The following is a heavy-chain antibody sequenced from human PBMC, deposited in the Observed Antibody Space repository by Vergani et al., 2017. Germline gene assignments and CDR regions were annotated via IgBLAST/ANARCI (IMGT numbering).Heavy chain of an antibody. V-gene: IGHV5-51*01. Sequence: EVELVQSGPEMRKPGESLKISCKGSEYSFGNYWIGWVRQMPGKGLEWMGIIYPADSDTRNSPSFQGQVTIPADKSISTAFLQWDSLKASDTALYYCARHRGWGLVVVAATPWYYYYGMDVWGQGTTVTVSS. CDR3: ARHRGWGLVVVAATPWYYYYGMDV. CDR2: IYPADSDT. J-gene: IGHJ6*02. D-gene: IGHD2-15*01. CDR1: EYSFGNYW.